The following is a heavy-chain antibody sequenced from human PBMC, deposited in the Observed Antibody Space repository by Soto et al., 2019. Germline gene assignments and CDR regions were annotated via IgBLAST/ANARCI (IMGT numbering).Heavy chain of an antibody. J-gene: IGHJ6*02. CDR2: ISSSSSYI. D-gene: IGHD3-22*01. CDR1: GFTFSSYS. V-gene: IGHV3-21*01. Sequence: GGSLRLSCAASGFTFSSYSMNWVRQAPGKGLEWVSSISSSSSYIYYANSVKGRFTISRDNAKNSLYLQMNSLRAEDTAVYYCARYDSSGYYWPYYYYGMDVWGQGTTVTVSS. CDR3: ARYDSSGYYWPYYYYGMDV.